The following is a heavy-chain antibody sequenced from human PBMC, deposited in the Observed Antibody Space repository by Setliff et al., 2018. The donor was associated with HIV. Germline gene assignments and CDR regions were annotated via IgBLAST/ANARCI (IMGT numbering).Heavy chain of an antibody. CDR3: ARIRPAPGAALDY. CDR1: GYTFTSYG. D-gene: IGHD6-13*01. V-gene: IGHV1-69*10. CDR2: IFPILGIA. J-gene: IGHJ4*02. Sequence: SVKVSCKASGYTFTSYGISWVRQAPGQGLEWMGGIFPILGIANYAQRFQGRVTVTRDMSTRTLYMEINSLTSDDTAVYFCARIRPAPGAALDYWGQGTLVTVSS.